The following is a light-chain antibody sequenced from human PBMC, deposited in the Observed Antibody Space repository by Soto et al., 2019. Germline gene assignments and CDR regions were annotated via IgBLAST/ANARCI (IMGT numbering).Light chain of an antibody. CDR2: AAS. CDR3: QPYYLYPRT. CDR1: QGISSF. V-gene: IGKV1-8*01. J-gene: IGKJ1*01. Sequence: IRMTQSPSSFSASTGDRVTITCRASQGISSFLAWYQQKSGKAPKLLMYAASTLQSGVPSRFSGSGSGTDFTLTISSLQSEDFATYYCQPYYLYPRTFGQGTKVEIK.